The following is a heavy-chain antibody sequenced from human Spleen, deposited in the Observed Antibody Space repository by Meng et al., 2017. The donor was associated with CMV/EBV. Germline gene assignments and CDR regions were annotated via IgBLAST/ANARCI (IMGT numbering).Heavy chain of an antibody. V-gene: IGHV3-30*04. Sequence: GGSLKISCAASGFSFGSYAMHWVRQAPGKGLEWVAVIWYDGRNQYYAESVKGRFTISRDNSKNTLDLQMSRLRLDDTAVYYCATLPFFGFWSGYYVDYWGQGTLVTVSS. CDR3: ATLPFFGFWSGYYVDY. CDR2: IWYDGRNQ. D-gene: IGHD3-3*01. J-gene: IGHJ4*02. CDR1: GFSFGSYA.